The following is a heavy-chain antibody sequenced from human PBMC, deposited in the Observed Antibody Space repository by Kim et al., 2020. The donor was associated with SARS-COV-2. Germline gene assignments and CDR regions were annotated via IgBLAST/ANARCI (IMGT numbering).Heavy chain of an antibody. Sequence: GGSLRLSCAASGFTFSSYAMHWVRQAPGKGLEFVSAISSNGGSTYYANSVKGRFTISRDNSKNTLYLQMGSLRAEDMAVYYCARSNDFWSGYYYYYMDVWGKGTTVTVSS. CDR2: ISSNGGST. CDR3: ARSNDFWSGYYYYYMDV. J-gene: IGHJ6*03. D-gene: IGHD3-3*01. V-gene: IGHV3-64*01. CDR1: GFTFSSYA.